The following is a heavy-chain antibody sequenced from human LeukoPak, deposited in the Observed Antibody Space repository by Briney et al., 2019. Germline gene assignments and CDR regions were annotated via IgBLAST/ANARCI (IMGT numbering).Heavy chain of an antibody. CDR2: INHSGST. CDR1: GGSISSGDYY. J-gene: IGHJ6*02. V-gene: IGHV4-39*07. Sequence: SETLSLTCTVSGGSISSGDYYWSWIRQPPGKGLEWIGEINHSGSTNYNPSLKSRVTISVDTSKNQFSLKLSSVTAADTAVYYCARGAAVVAATPYYYYGMDVWGQGTTVTVSS. CDR3: ARGAAVVAATPYYYYGMDV. D-gene: IGHD2-15*01.